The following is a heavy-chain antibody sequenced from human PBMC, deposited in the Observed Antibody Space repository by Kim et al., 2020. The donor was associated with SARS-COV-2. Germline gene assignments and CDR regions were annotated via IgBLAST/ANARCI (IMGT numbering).Heavy chain of an antibody. J-gene: IGHJ4*02. CDR1: GFTFNSYT. V-gene: IGHV3-23*01. D-gene: IGHD2-21*01. Sequence: GGSLRLSCAVSGFTFNSYTMYWVRQAPGKGLEWVSGITKSGDRTYYADSVKGRFTISRDNSRNTLFLQMDSLRAEDTATYYCAKGLAVVSRLDYWGQGTLVAVSS. CDR3: AKGLAVVSRLDY. CDR2: ITKSGDRT.